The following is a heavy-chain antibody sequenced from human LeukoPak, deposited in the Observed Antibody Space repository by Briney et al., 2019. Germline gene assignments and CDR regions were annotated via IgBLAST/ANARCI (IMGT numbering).Heavy chain of an antibody. D-gene: IGHD1-26*01. CDR1: GYSFTHYW. J-gene: IGHJ4*02. CDR3: ATSPQGDFDS. Sequence: PGEPLKISCKTPGYSFTHYWIGWAGQLPGKGLEWVGIIQPGECVTRYGPSFEVQVTISADKSMSTVYLQWISLKASDTAMYYCATSPQGDFDSWGQGTLVTVSS. CDR2: IQPGECVT. V-gene: IGHV5-51*01.